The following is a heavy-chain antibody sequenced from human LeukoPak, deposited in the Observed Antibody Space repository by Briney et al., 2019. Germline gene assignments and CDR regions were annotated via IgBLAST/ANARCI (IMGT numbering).Heavy chain of an antibody. Sequence: ASVKVSCKSSGYTFTSYYMHWVRQAPGQGLEWMGIINPNGGSTSYSQKFQSRVTMTRDTSTSTVYMELSSLRSEDTAVYYCARLHDYGDYVENYWGQGTLVTVSS. J-gene: IGHJ4*02. CDR2: INPNGGST. V-gene: IGHV1-46*01. D-gene: IGHD4-17*01. CDR1: GYTFTSYY. CDR3: ARLHDYGDYVENY.